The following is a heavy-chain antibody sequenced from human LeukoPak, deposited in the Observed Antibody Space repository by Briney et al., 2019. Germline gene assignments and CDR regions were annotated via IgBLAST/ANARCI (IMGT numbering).Heavy chain of an antibody. J-gene: IGHJ4*02. CDR1: GGSISSYY. D-gene: IGHD3-16*01. Sequence: SETLSLTCTVSGGSISSYYWSWIRQPPGKGLEWIGYIYYSGSTNYNPSLKSRVTISVDTSKNQFSLKLSSVTAADTAVYYCAASSGVTLGRFWGQGALVTVSS. V-gene: IGHV4-59*01. CDR2: IYYSGST. CDR3: AASSGVTLGRF.